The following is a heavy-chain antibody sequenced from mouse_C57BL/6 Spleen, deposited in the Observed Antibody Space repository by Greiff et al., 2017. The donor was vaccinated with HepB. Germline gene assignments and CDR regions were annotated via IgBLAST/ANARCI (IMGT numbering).Heavy chain of an antibody. Sequence: VQLQESGAELARPGASVKLSCKASGYTFTSYGISWVKQRTGQGLEWIGEIYPRSGNTYYNEKFKGKATLTADKSSSTAYMELRSLTSEDSAVYFCARWEDYYYAMDYWGQGTSVTVSS. CDR1: GYTFTSYG. CDR3: ARWEDYYYAMDY. J-gene: IGHJ4*01. CDR2: IYPRSGNT. D-gene: IGHD4-1*01. V-gene: IGHV1-81*01.